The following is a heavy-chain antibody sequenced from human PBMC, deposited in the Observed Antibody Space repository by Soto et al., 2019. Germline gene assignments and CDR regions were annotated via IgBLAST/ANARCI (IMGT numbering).Heavy chain of an antibody. D-gene: IGHD3-3*01. CDR3: AKRLEWSYYFDY. J-gene: IGHJ4*02. CDR2: ISSRGGGP. CDR1: GFPFRNYD. Sequence: GSLRLSCAASGFPFRNYDMSWVRQAPGKGLEWVSAISSRGGGPYYTESVKGRFTISRDNSKNTLYLQMNSLRVEDTAVYYCAKRLEWSYYFDYWGQGTLVTVS. V-gene: IGHV3-23*01.